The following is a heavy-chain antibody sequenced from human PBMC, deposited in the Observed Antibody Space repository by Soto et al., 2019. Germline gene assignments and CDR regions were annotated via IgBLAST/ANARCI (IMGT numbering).Heavy chain of an antibody. V-gene: IGHV6-1*01. D-gene: IGHD2-2*01. Sequence: QTLSLTYPICEDSVSSNSAAWNWLRQSPSRVLEWLGRTYYRSKWYNDYAVSVKSRITINPDTSKNQFSLQLNSVTPEDTAVYYCARDQVVVVPAAMRDAFDIWGQGTMVTVSS. CDR2: TYYRSKWYN. CDR1: EDSVSSNSAA. J-gene: IGHJ3*02. CDR3: ARDQVVVVPAAMRDAFDI.